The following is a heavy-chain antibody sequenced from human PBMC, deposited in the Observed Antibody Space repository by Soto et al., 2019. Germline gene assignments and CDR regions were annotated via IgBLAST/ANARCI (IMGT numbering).Heavy chain of an antibody. D-gene: IGHD2-21*02. CDR2: IYYSGST. V-gene: IGHV4-59*01. CDR1: GGSISSYY. CDR3: AREAHFEAYCGGDCYRFDY. Sequence: SEPLSLTCTVSGGSISSYYWSWIRQPPGKGLEWIGYIYYSGSTNYNPSLKSRVTISVDTSKNQFSLKLSSVTAADTAVYYCAREAHFEAYCGGDCYRFDYWGQGTLVTVSS. J-gene: IGHJ4*02.